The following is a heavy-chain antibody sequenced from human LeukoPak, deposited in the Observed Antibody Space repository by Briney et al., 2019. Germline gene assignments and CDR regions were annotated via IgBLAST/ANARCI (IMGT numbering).Heavy chain of an antibody. CDR2: IYYSGST. J-gene: IGHJ4*02. CDR1: GGSISSYY. CDR3: ARARETMAIDY. Sequence: PSETLSLTCTVSGGSISSYYWSWIRQPPRKGLEWIGYIYYSGSTNYNPSLKSRVTMSVDTSKNQFSLKLSSVTAADTAVYYCARARETMAIDYWGQGTLVTVSS. D-gene: IGHD5-24*01. V-gene: IGHV4-59*12.